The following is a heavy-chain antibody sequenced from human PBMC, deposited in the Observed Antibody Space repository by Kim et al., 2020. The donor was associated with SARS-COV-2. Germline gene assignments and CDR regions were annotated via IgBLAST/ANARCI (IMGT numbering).Heavy chain of an antibody. D-gene: IGHD3-10*01. CDR2: ISSSSSYI. Sequence: GGSLRLSCAASGFTFSSYSMNWVRQAPGKGLEWVSSISSSSSYIYYADSVKGRFTISRDNAKNSLYLQMNSLRAEDTAVYYCAREDTGSGSNYFDYWGQGTLVTVSS. CDR3: AREDTGSGSNYFDY. J-gene: IGHJ4*02. CDR1: GFTFSSYS. V-gene: IGHV3-21*01.